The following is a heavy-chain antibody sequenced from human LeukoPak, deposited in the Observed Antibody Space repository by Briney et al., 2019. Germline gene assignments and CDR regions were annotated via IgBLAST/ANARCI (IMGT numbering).Heavy chain of an antibody. CDR1: GFTFSDYY. V-gene: IGHV3-33*08. Sequence: GGSLRLSCAASGFTFSDYYMSWIRQAPGKGLEWVAVIWYDGSNKYYADSVKGRFTISRDNSKNTLYLQMNSLRAEDTAVYYCARDLSIADDYWGQGTLVTVSS. CDR2: IWYDGSNK. D-gene: IGHD6-6*01. CDR3: ARDLSIADDY. J-gene: IGHJ4*02.